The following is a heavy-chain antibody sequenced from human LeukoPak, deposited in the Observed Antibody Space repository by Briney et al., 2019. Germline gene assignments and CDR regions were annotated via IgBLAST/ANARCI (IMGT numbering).Heavy chain of an antibody. CDR2: IKQDGSEK. D-gene: IGHD3-16*01. Sequence: WGSLRLSCAAPGFTFSNYWMSWVRQAPGKGLEWVANIKQDGSEKYYVDSVKGRFTISRDNAKNSLYLQMNSLRADDTAVYYCARGGRAYGDWGQGTLVTVSS. CDR1: GFTFSNYW. J-gene: IGHJ4*02. V-gene: IGHV3-7*04. CDR3: ARGGRAYGD.